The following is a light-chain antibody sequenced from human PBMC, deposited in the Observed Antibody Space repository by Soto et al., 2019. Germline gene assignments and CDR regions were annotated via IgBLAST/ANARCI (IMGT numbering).Light chain of an antibody. Sequence: EIVLTQSPATLSLSPGERATLSCRASQSVSSYLAWYQQKPGQAPRLLIYHAYNRATGIPSRFSGSGSGTDFTLTRTSLEPEDFAVYYCQQRSNWPSTFGGGTKVEIK. CDR2: HAY. CDR1: QSVSSY. CDR3: QQRSNWPST. J-gene: IGKJ4*01. V-gene: IGKV3-11*01.